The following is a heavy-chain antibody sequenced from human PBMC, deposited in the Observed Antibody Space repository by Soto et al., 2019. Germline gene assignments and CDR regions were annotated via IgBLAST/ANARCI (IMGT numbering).Heavy chain of an antibody. J-gene: IGHJ4*02. CDR3: ARRYSSGFDY. Sequence: SETLSLTCTVSGGSINSYYWSWIRQPPGKGLEWIGYIYYSGSTKYNPSLKSRVTISVDTSKNQFSLNLSSVTAADTAVYYCARRYSSGFDYWGQGPRSPSPQ. D-gene: IGHD6-19*01. CDR1: GGSINSYY. V-gene: IGHV4-59*08. CDR2: IYYSGST.